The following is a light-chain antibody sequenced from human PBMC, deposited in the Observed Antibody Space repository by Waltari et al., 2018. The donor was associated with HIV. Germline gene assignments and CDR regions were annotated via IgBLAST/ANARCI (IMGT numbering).Light chain of an antibody. CDR1: HSNIGSNT. CDR3: AAWDDRLNGVV. Sequence: QSLLTQPPSAPGTPGPTVTLSCSGGHSNIGSNTVHWYQPLPGPAPKLLMFINNQRPTGVPDRCSGAKSGTSASLAISGLQSEDEADFYCAAWDDRLNGVVFGGGTRLTVV. J-gene: IGLJ3*02. V-gene: IGLV1-44*01. CDR2: INN.